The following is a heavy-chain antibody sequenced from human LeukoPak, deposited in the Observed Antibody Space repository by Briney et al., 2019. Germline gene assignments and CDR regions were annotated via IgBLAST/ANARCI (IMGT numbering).Heavy chain of an antibody. J-gene: IGHJ4*02. D-gene: IGHD6-13*01. CDR1: EFTFSGHW. CDR2: INQDGSEK. CDR3: AKDGFVGAADY. Sequence: GGSLRLSCAASEFTFSGHWMHWARQAPGKRPEWVANINQDGSEKHYVDSVKGRFTISRDNAKNSLFLQINSLRVEDTAVFYCAKDGFVGAADYWGQGTLVTVSS. V-gene: IGHV3-7*01.